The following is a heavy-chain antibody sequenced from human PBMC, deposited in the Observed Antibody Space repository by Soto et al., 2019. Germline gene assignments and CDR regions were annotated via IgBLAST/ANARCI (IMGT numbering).Heavy chain of an antibody. J-gene: IGHJ1*01. CDR1: GRIFSSFP. CDR3: ARVGRRDAYSYVRAQ. V-gene: IGHV1-69*06. CDR2: VISASGSV. Sequence: QVQVVQSGAEVKKPGSSVKISCKASGRIFSSFPTSWVRQVPGQGLEWMGGVISASGSVTYAPKFQGRVTMTAVNSAGIGYMELPSLTSEDKAIYYCARVGRRDAYSYVRAQWGPWTMVTVSS. D-gene: IGHD5-18*01.